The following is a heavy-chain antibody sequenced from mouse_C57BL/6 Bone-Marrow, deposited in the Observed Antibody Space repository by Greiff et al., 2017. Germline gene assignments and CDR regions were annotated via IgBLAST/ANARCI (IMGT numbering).Heavy chain of an antibody. CDR3: ASGYYGKLNFDY. CDR1: GYTFTSYW. V-gene: IGHV1-55*01. D-gene: IGHD2-1*01. Sequence: QVQLKQPGAELVKPGASVKMSCKASGYTFTSYWITWVKQRPGQGLEWIGDIYPGSGSTNYNEKFKSKATLTVDTSSSTAYMQLSSLTSEDSAVYYCASGYYGKLNFDYWGQGTTLTVSS. CDR2: IYPGSGST. J-gene: IGHJ2*01.